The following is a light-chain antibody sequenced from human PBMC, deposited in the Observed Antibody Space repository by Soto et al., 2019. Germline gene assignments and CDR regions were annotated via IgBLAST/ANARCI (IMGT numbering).Light chain of an antibody. V-gene: IGKV3-20*01. CDR3: QQYGSSPR. CDR1: QSVSSSS. CDR2: DAS. J-gene: IGKJ5*01. Sequence: ETVLTQSPGTLSLSPGERSTLSCRASQSVSSSSLAWYQQKPGQAPRLLIYDASSRATGIPDRFSGSGSGTDFTLTISRLEPEDFAVYYCQQYGSSPRFGQGTRLEIK.